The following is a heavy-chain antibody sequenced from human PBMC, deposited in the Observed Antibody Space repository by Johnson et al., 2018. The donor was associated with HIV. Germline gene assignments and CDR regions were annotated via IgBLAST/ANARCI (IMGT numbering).Heavy chain of an antibody. CDR2: IWYDGSNK. Sequence: QVQLVESGGGVVQPGRSLRLSCAASGFTFSSYGMHWVRQAPGKGLEWVAVIWYDGSNKYYADSVKGRFTISRDNSKNTLYLQMNSLRAEDTAVYYCAKELALYSSGYGGDAFDMWGLGTLVTVSS. V-gene: IGHV3-33*06. CDR3: AKELALYSSGYGGDAFDM. J-gene: IGHJ3*02. CDR1: GFTFSSYG. D-gene: IGHD6-19*01.